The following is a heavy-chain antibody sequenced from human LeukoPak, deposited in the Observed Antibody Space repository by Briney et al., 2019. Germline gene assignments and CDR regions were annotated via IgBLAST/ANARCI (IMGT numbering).Heavy chain of an antibody. Sequence: GRSLRLSCAASGFTVSSNYMSWVRQAPGKGLEWVSIIYSGGSTYYADSVKGRFTISRDNSKNTLYLQMNSLRVEDAAVYYCARGWGLDTFDIWGQRTMVTVSS. CDR1: GFTVSSNY. J-gene: IGHJ3*02. CDR3: ARGWGLDTFDI. V-gene: IGHV3-66*01. CDR2: IYSGGST. D-gene: IGHD3-16*01.